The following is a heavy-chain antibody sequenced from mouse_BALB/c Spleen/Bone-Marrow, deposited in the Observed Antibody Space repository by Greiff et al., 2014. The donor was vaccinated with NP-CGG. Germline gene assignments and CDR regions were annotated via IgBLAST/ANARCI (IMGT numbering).Heavy chain of an antibody. V-gene: IGHV14-4*02. CDR2: IYPENGDT. Sequence: EVQLVESGAELVRSGASVKLSCTASGFNIKDYYMHWVQQRPEQGLEWIGWIYPENGDTEYAPKFLGKATMTADTSSNTAYLQVSGVTSEDSAGYYCYGGYGNFGYWGQGTTLTVSS. CDR1: GFNIKDYY. J-gene: IGHJ2*01. CDR3: YGGYGNFGY. D-gene: IGHD2-10*02.